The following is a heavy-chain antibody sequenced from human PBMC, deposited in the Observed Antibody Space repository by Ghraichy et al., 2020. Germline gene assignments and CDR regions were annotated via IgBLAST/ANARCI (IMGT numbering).Heavy chain of an antibody. J-gene: IGHJ4*02. V-gene: IGHV4-59*08. CDR1: GGSINSYY. CDR3: ARHTHAWGEGFDY. Sequence: SETLSLTCTVSGGSINSYYWSWIRQPPGKGLEWIAYIYYSGSTNYNPSLKSRVTISVDTSKNQFSLKLSSVTAADTAVYYCARHTHAWGEGFDYWGQGTLVTVSS. D-gene: IGHD3-16*01. CDR2: IYYSGST.